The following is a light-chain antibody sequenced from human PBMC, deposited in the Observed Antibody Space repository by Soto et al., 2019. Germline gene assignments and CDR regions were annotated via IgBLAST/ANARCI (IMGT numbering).Light chain of an antibody. J-gene: IGKJ1*01. CDR1: QYINTR. CDR2: QAS. V-gene: IGKV3D-15*03. Sequence: EIVMTQSPATLSVSPGERATLSCRASQYINTRLAWYQHRPGQAPRLLIYQASIRAAGIPARFSASGTGTDFTLTISDVQPEDLDVHYCHQRQSWPRTLVQGTKVDI. CDR3: HQRQSWPRT.